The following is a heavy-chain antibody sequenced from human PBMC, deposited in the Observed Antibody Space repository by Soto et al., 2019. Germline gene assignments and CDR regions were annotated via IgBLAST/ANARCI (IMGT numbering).Heavy chain of an antibody. CDR1: GFTFSSYS. D-gene: IGHD2-15*01. J-gene: IGHJ6*03. V-gene: IGHV3-48*01. CDR3: ARGPVVLSAIVYYHYYMAV. CDR2: ISSSSSTI. Sequence: PGGSLRLSCAASGFTFSSYSMNWVRQAPGKGLEWVSYISSSSSTIYYADSVKGRFTISRDNAKNSLYLQMNSLRAEDTAVYYCARGPVVLSAIVYYHYYMAVWGQGTSVPVSS.